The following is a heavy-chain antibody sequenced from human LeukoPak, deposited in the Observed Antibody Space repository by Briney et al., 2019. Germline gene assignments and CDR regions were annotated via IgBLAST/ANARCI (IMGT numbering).Heavy chain of an antibody. CDR2: ISGSGDNT. V-gene: IGHV3-23*01. CDR1: GFSFRTYG. CDR3: AKIAETSGIYEQGYDY. D-gene: IGHD1-26*01. J-gene: IGHJ4*02. Sequence: GGSLRLSCAASGFSFRTYGMSWVRQAPGKRLEWVSGISGSGDNTHNADFVKGRFTISRDNSKNTLYLQMNSLRAEDTAVYYCAKIAETSGIYEQGYDYWGQGTLVTVSS.